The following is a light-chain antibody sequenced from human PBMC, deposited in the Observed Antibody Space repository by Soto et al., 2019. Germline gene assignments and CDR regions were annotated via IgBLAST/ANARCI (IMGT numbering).Light chain of an antibody. CDR3: QQYKSYSPRT. Sequence: DIQMTQSPSTLSASVGDRVTITCRASQYISTWLAWFQQKPGKAPKLLIYDASTLQGGVPSRFSGSGSGTEFTLTIARLQPDDFATYYCQQYKSYSPRTFGQGTKVEIK. CDR1: QYISTW. V-gene: IGKV1-5*01. CDR2: DAS. J-gene: IGKJ1*01.